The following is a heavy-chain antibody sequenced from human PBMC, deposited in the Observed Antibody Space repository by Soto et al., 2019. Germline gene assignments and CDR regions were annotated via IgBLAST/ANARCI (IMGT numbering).Heavy chain of an antibody. D-gene: IGHD1-7*01. CDR3: ARVGYNWNYDY. Sequence: SETLSLTCTVSGGSISSYYWSWIRQPPGKGLEWIGYIYYSGSTNYNPSLKSRVTISVDTSKNQFSLKLSSVTAADTAVYYCARVGYNWNYDYWGQGTLVTVSS. CDR2: IYYSGST. V-gene: IGHV4-59*01. CDR1: GGSISSYY. J-gene: IGHJ4*02.